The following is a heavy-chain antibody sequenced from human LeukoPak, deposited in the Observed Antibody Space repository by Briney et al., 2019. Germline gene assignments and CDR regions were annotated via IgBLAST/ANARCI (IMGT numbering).Heavy chain of an antibody. CDR1: GYTFTDYC. J-gene: IGHJ4*02. Sequence: ASVKVSCKASGYTFTDYCLHWVRQAPGHGLEWMGWISPNSGGTRYAQKFQGRVTLTRDTSISTAYMELSTLRSDDTAVYFCARDLGTPATDAEYFFDYWGQGTQVTVSS. V-gene: IGHV1-2*02. D-gene: IGHD6-13*01. CDR2: ISPNSGGT. CDR3: ARDLGTPATDAEYFFDY.